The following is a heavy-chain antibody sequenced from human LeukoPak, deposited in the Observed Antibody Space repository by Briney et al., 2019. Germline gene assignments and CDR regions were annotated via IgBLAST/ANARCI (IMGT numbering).Heavy chain of an antibody. CDR2: ISYDGSNK. V-gene: IGHV3-30-3*01. J-gene: IGHJ3*02. CDR1: GFTFSSYA. CDR3: ARSRYDSSGYYEEEDAFNI. Sequence: GGSLRLSCAASGFTFSSYAMHWVRQAPGKGLEWVAVISYDGSNKYYADSVKGRFTISRDNSKNTLYLHMNSLRAEDTAVYYCARSRYDSSGYYEEEDAFNIWAKGQWSPSLQ. D-gene: IGHD3-22*01.